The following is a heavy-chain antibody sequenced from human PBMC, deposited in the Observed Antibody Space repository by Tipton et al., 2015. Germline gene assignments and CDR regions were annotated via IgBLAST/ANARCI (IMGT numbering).Heavy chain of an antibody. CDR2: IYYTGSI. CDR3: TFGGYDILTGYPY. Sequence: TLSLTCTVSGGSINGSVYYWGWIRQPPGKGLEWIGSIYYTGSIYYNPSLDSRVTISVDTSKNQFSLQLTSVTAADTALYYCTFGGYDILTGYPYWGQGTLVTVSS. J-gene: IGHJ4*02. D-gene: IGHD3-9*01. CDR1: GGSINGSVYY. V-gene: IGHV4-39*01.